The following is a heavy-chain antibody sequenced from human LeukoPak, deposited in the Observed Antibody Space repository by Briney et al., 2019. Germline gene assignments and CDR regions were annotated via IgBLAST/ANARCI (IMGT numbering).Heavy chain of an antibody. D-gene: IGHD2-2*01. Sequence: PSETLSLTCTVSGGSISSSSYYWGWIRQPPGKGLEWIGSIYYSGSTYYNPSLKSRVTISVDTSKNQFSLKLSSVTAADTAVYYCARGHRYCSSTSCQNFDYWGQGTLVTVSS. J-gene: IGHJ4*02. V-gene: IGHV4-39*01. CDR3: ARGHRYCSSTSCQNFDY. CDR1: GGSISSSSYY. CDR2: IYYSGST.